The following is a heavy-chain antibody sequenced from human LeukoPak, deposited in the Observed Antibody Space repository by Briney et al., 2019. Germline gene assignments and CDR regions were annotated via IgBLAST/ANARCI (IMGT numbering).Heavy chain of an antibody. J-gene: IGHJ3*02. V-gene: IGHV3-30*02. Sequence: GGSLRLSCAASGFTFSSYGMHWVRQAPGKGLEWVAFIRYDGSNKYYADSVKGRFTISRDNSKNTLYLQMNSLRAEDTAVYYCAKKRYQPPYAFDIWGQGTMVTVSS. CDR3: AKKRYQPPYAFDI. CDR1: GFTFSSYG. D-gene: IGHD2-2*01. CDR2: IRYDGSNK.